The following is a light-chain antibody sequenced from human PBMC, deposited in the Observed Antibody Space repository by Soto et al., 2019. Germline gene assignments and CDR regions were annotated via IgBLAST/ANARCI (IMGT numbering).Light chain of an antibody. CDR3: VLYMGSGSVV. CDR2: NTN. V-gene: IGLV8-61*01. J-gene: IGLJ2*01. Sequence: QTVVTQEPSFSVSPGGTVTLTCGLNSASVSTDYYPSWYQQTPGQPPRTLIYNTNTRSSVVPDRFSGSILGNKAALTITGAQADDESDYYCVLYMGSGSVVFGGGTKVTVL. CDR1: SASVSTDYY.